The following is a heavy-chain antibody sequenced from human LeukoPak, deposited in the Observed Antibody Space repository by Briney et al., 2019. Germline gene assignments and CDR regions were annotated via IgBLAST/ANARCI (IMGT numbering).Heavy chain of an antibody. D-gene: IGHD3-16*01. CDR3: AKGAEDYVWGSIGF. J-gene: IGHJ4*02. CDR2: ISGSGSST. Sequence: GGSLRLSCAASGFTFSSYAMSWVRQAPGKGLEWVSVISGSGSSTYYADSVKSRFAISRDNSKNMLYVQMNSLRAEDSAVYYCAKGAEDYVWGSIGFWGQGILVTVSS. CDR1: GFTFSSYA. V-gene: IGHV3-23*01.